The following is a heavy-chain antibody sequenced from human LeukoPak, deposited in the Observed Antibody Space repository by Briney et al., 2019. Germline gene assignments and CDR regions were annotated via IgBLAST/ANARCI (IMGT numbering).Heavy chain of an antibody. D-gene: IGHD1-26*01. CDR2: INWNGGST. J-gene: IGHJ4*02. V-gene: IGHV3-20*04. Sequence: GGSLRLSCAASGFTFDDYGMSWVRQAPGKGLEWVSGINWNGGSTGYADSVKGRFTISRDNAKNSLYLQMNSLRAEDTAVYYCARVPVGATPPGGYFDYWGQGTLVTVSS. CDR3: ARVPVGATPPGGYFDY. CDR1: GFTFDDYG.